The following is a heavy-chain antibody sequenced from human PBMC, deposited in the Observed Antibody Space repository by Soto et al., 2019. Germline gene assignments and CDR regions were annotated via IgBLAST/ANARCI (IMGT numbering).Heavy chain of an antibody. CDR1: GGSFSGYY. CDR3: ARARFHRMLLFPYYFDY. CDR2: INHSGST. J-gene: IGHJ4*02. D-gene: IGHD1-26*01. V-gene: IGHV4-34*01. Sequence: PSETLSLTCAGYGGSFSGYYWSWIRQPPGKGLEWIGEINHSGSTNYNPSLKSRVTISVDTSKNQFSLKLSSVTAADTAVYYCARARFHRMLLFPYYFDYWGQGTLVTVSS.